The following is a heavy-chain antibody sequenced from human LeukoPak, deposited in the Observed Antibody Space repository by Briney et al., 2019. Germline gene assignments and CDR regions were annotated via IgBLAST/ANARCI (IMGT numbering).Heavy chain of an antibody. J-gene: IGHJ4*02. CDR1: GFTFRSHW. CDR3: AMTYSSGYYGFDY. D-gene: IGHD6-19*01. Sequence: PGGSLRLSCAASGFTFRSHWMHWVRQAPGKGLVWVSRINGYGSSTNYADSVKGRFNISRENAKNTLHLQMNNLRVEDTAVYYCAMTYSSGYYGFDYWGQGTLVTVSS. V-gene: IGHV3-74*01. CDR2: INGYGSST.